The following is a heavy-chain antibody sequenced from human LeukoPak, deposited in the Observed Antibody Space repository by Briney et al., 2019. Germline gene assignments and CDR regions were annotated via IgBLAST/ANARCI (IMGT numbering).Heavy chain of an antibody. CDR3: ATVPVRFLEWLLDY. D-gene: IGHD3-3*01. Sequence: ASVKVSCKASGYTFTSYGISWVRQAPGKGLEWMGGFDPEDGETIYAQKFQGRVTMTEDTSTDTAYMELSSLRSEDTAVYYCATVPVRFLEWLLDYWGQGTLVTVSS. J-gene: IGHJ4*02. V-gene: IGHV1-24*01. CDR2: FDPEDGET. CDR1: GYTFTSYG.